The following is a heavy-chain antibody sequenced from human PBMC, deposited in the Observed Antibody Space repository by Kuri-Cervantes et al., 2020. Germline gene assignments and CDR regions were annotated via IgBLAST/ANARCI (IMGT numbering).Heavy chain of an antibody. J-gene: IGHJ4*02. Sequence: GGSLRLSCAASGFTFDDYAMHWVRQAPGKGLEWVSGISWNSGSIDYVDSVKGRFTISRDNAKNSLYLQMNSLRAEDTAVYYCAREDYGDSLFDYWGQGTLVTVSS. CDR1: GFTFDDYA. V-gene: IGHV3-9*01. CDR3: AREDYGDSLFDY. CDR2: ISWNSGSI. D-gene: IGHD4-17*01.